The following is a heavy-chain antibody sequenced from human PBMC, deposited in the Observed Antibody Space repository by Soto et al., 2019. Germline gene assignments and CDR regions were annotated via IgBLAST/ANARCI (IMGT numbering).Heavy chain of an antibody. Sequence: SETLSLTCTVSGGSISSSSYYWGWIRQPPGKGLEWIGSIYYSGSTYYNPSLKSRVTISVDTSKNQFSLKLSSVTAADTAVYYCARGGGVVVAATRFDPWGQGTLVTVSS. CDR1: GGSISSSSYY. D-gene: IGHD2-15*01. V-gene: IGHV4-39*01. CDR2: IYYSGST. CDR3: ARGGGVVVAATRFDP. J-gene: IGHJ5*02.